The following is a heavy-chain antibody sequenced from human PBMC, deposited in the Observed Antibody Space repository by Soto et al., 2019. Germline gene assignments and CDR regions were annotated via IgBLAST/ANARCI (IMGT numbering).Heavy chain of an antibody. J-gene: IGHJ4*02. CDR3: ARSSTSAHYFDY. CDR2: IYYSGST. D-gene: IGHD2-2*01. V-gene: IGHV4-31*03. CDR1: GGSISSGGYY. Sequence: QVQLQESGPGLVKPSQTLSLTCTVSGGSISSGGYYWSWIRQHPGKGLEWIGYIYYSGSTYYNPSLKSRVXXXVXXSKNQFSLKLSSVTAADTAVYYCARSSTSAHYFDYWGQGTLVTVSS.